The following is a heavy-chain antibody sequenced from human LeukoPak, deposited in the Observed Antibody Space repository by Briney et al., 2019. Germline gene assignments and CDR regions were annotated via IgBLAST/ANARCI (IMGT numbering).Heavy chain of an antibody. CDR2: IYYSGST. V-gene: IGHV4-59*02. D-gene: IGHD7-27*01. CDR3: ARHTGIRSAFDF. CDR1: GDSVSGYY. J-gene: IGHJ3*01. Sequence: SETLSLTCTVSGDSVSGYYWSWIRQPPGKGLEWIAYIYYSGSTNYNPSLKSRVTISVDTSKNQFSLKLSSVTAADTAVYFCARHTGIRSAFDFWGQGTMVTVSS.